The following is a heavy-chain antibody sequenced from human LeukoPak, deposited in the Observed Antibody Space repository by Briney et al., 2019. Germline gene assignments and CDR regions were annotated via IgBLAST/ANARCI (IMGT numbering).Heavy chain of an antibody. V-gene: IGHV4-34*01. CDR3: ARPPNYDILAPFDY. Sequence: SETLSLTCAVYGGSFSGYYWSWIRQPPGKGLEWIGEINHSGSTYYNPSLKSRVTISVDTSKNQFSLKLSSVTAADTAVYYCARPPNYDILAPFDYWGQGTLVTVSS. CDR2: INHSGST. CDR1: GGSFSGYY. J-gene: IGHJ4*02. D-gene: IGHD3-9*01.